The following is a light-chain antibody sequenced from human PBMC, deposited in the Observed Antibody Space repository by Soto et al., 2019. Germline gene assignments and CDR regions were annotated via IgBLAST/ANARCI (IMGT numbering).Light chain of an antibody. CDR1: QGISNY. V-gene: IGKV1-27*01. Sequence: DVQMTQSPSSLSAPVGDRVTITCRASQGISNYLTWHQQKPGKVPKVLIYAASTLQSGVPSRFSGSRSGSDFTLTISDLQPEDVATYYCQKYDSAPLTFGGGTKVDIK. CDR2: AAS. CDR3: QKYDSAPLT. J-gene: IGKJ4*01.